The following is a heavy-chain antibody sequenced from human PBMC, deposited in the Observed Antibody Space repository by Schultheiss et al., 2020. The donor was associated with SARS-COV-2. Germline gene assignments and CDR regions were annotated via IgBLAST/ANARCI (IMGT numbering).Heavy chain of an antibody. CDR2: INPNSGGT. D-gene: IGHD6-13*01. Sequence: ASVKVSCKASGYTFTGYYMHWVRQAPGQGLEWMGWINPNSGGTNYAQKFQGRVTMTTDTSTSTAYMELRSLRSDDTAVYYCARNRYGVSSWYGEYYFDYWGQGTLVTVSS. J-gene: IGHJ4*02. CDR3: ARNRYGVSSWYGEYYFDY. V-gene: IGHV1-2*02. CDR1: GYTFTGYY.